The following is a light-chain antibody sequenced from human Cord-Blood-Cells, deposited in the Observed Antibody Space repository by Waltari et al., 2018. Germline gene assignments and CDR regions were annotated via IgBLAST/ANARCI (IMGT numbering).Light chain of an antibody. Sequence: QSALTQPASVSGSPAHSITISCTGTRSDDGGYNYVSWFQQHPGKAPKLKIYEVSHRPSGVSNLFSVSKSGNAVSLTISGLQAGNEVDYYFSSYAGSSTYVFGSGNRIAVL. CDR3: SSYAGSSTYV. CDR2: EVS. V-gene: IGLV2-14*01. J-gene: IGLJ1*01. CDR1: RSDDGGYNY.